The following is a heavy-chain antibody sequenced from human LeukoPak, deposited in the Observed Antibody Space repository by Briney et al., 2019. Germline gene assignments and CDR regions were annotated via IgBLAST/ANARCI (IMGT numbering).Heavy chain of an antibody. Sequence: ASVKVSCKTSGYTFTGQYLHWVRQAPGQGLEWMGWISAYNGNTDYGQNLRGRLIMTTDTSTSTAYMELRSLRSDDTAVYYCARDSIDGSGTYYNDSPDYWGQGTLVTVSS. CDR2: ISAYNGNT. J-gene: IGHJ4*02. CDR1: GYTFTGQY. CDR3: ARDSIDGSGTYYNDSPDY. D-gene: IGHD3-10*01. V-gene: IGHV1-18*01.